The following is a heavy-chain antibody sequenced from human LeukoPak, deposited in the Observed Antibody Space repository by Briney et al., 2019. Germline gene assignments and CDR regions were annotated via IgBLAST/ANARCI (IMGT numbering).Heavy chain of an antibody. J-gene: IGHJ4*02. D-gene: IGHD6-13*01. CDR3: VKDRSSSWSFDY. V-gene: IGHV3-30*18. Sequence: PGGSLRLSCAASGFTFSSSGLHWVRQAPGKGLEWVAVISCDGSRIYYADSVKGRFTVSRDNSKGTLNLQMNSLRAEDTAVYYCVKDRSSSWSFDYWGQGTLVTVSS. CDR2: ISCDGSRI. CDR1: GFTFSSSG.